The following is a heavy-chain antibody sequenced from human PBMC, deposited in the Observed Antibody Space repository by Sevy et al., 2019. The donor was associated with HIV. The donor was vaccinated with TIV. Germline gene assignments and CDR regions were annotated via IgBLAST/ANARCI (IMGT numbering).Heavy chain of an antibody. CDR2: ISSYSYI. D-gene: IGHD3-16*01. J-gene: IGHJ4*02. CDR3: ARDGGNYFDY. V-gene: IGHV3-21*01. CDR1: GFTFTSYS. Sequence: GGSLRLSCEASGFTFTSYSMNWVRQAPGKGLEWVSSISSYSYISYADSVKGRFTVSRDNAKNSLYLQMNSLRVEDMAVYYCARDGGNYFDYWGQGTLVTVSS.